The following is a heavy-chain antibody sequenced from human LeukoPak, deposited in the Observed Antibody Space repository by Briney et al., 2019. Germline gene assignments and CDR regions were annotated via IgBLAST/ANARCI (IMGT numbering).Heavy chain of an antibody. CDR3: ARDGRRLMTRRLANWFAP. CDR2: IYYSGST. CDR1: GGSISSGDYY. Sequence: SETLSLTCTVSGGSISSGDYYWSWIRQPPGKGLEWIGYIYYSGSTYYNPSLKSRVTISVDTSKNQFSLKLSSVTAADTAVYYCARDGRRLMTRRLANWFAPWGQGTLVTVSS. J-gene: IGHJ5*02. V-gene: IGHV4-30-4*08. D-gene: IGHD3-16*01.